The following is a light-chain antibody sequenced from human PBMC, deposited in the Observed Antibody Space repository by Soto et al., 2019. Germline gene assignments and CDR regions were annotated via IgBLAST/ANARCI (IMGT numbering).Light chain of an antibody. Sequence: DIQMTQSPSTLSASVGDRVTITCRASQSISSWLAWYQQKPGKAPKLLIYKASSLESGVPSRFSGSGSGTEFILTISSLQPDDFATYYCQLGLTFGGGTKVEIK. CDR2: KAS. J-gene: IGKJ4*01. CDR3: QLGLT. V-gene: IGKV1-5*03. CDR1: QSISSW.